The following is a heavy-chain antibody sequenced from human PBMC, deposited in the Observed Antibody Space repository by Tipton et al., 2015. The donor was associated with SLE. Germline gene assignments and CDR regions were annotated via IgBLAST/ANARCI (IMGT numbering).Heavy chain of an antibody. CDR1: GYSISSGYY. V-gene: IGHV4-38-2*02. J-gene: IGHJ2*01. D-gene: IGHD3-10*01. CDR3: ARTPGGVQGQIGWYFDL. Sequence: TLSLTCTVSGYSISSGYYWGWIRQAPGKGPEWIGNIYHTGSTYYNPSLKSRVTLSVDTSKNQFSLKLSSVTAADTAVYYCARTPGGVQGQIGWYFDLWGRGTLVTVSS. CDR2: IYHTGST.